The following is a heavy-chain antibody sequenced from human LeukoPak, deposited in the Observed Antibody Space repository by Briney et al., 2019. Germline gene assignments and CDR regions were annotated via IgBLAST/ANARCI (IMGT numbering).Heavy chain of an antibody. CDR3: ARDRLKGHCGGDCYSGAFDI. D-gene: IGHD2-21*02. V-gene: IGHV1-18*01. J-gene: IGHJ3*02. CDR1: GYSENFYG. CDR2: ISAYNGNT. Sequence: GASVKVSCKTSGYSENFYGITWVRQVAGQGLEWMGWISAYNGNTNYAQKLQGRVTMTTDTSTSTAYMELRSLRSDDTAVYYCARDRLKGHCGGDCYSGAFDIWGQGTMVTVSS.